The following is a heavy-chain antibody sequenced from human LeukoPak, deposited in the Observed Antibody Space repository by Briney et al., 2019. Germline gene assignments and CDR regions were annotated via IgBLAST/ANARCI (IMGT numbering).Heavy chain of an antibody. J-gene: IGHJ4*02. V-gene: IGHV1-8*01. Sequence: ASVKVSCKASGCTFTSYDINWVRQATGQGLEWMGWMNPNSGTTGYAQKFQGRVTMTRNTSISTAYMELSSLRSEDAAVYYCARVRGMYSSSAHLLGYWGQGTLVIVSS. CDR3: ARVRGMYSSSAHLLGY. CDR1: GCTFTSYD. D-gene: IGHD6-6*01. CDR2: MNPNSGTT.